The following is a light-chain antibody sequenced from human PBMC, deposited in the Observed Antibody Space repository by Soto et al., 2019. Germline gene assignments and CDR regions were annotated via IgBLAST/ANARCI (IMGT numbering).Light chain of an antibody. CDR1: QSVSSSH. J-gene: IGKJ2*01. CDR2: AAS. CDR3: QQYGSSLFT. V-gene: IGKV3-20*01. Sequence: VLTQSPATLSLSPGERATLSCRASQSVSSSHLVWYQQKPGQAPRLLIYAASSRATGIPDRFRGSGSQTDFTLTISSLDPEDVAVYYCQQYGSSLFTFGQGTKVDIK.